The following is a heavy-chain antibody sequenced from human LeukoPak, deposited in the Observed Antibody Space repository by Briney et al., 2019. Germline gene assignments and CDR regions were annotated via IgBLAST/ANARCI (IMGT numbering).Heavy chain of an antibody. CDR3: ARESSTLRYDH. CDR1: GFTFNNYD. J-gene: IGHJ4*02. D-gene: IGHD2/OR15-2a*01. Sequence: GGSLRLSCAASGFTFNNYDIHWVRQAPGKGLEWVSSLNPSGIYIYYADSVKGRFTISRDNAKNLLYLQMNSLRPEDTAVYYCARESSTLRYDHWGQGTLVTVSS. CDR2: LNPSGIYI. V-gene: IGHV3-21*01.